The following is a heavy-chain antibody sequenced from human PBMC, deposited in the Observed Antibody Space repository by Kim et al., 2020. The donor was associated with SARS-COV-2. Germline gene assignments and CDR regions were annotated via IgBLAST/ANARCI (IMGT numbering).Heavy chain of an antibody. CDR1: GFTFSSYW. Sequence: GGSLRLSCAASGFTFSSYWMHWVRQAPGKGLEWVSVIYSGGSTYYADSVKGRFTISRDNSKNTLYLQMNSLRAEDTAVYYCAGSGWFDYWGQGTLVTVSS. J-gene: IGHJ4*02. CDR2: IYSGGST. CDR3: AGSGWFDY. D-gene: IGHD6-19*01. V-gene: IGHV3-66*01.